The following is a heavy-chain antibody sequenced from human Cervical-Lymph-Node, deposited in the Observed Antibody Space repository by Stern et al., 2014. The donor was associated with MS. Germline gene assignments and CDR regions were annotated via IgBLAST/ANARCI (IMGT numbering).Heavy chain of an antibody. Sequence: QVQLVESGPGLVKPSQTLSLTCTVSGGSISSGSDYWSRIRQPVGKGLEGIGRIHPSGSAFYPPSLKSRVTISTDPSMNQFSLKLNSATAADTAIYYCASGYRIFDYWGQGILVTVSS. CDR2: IHPSGSA. D-gene: IGHD5-18*01. CDR1: GGSISSGSDY. J-gene: IGHJ4*02. V-gene: IGHV4-61*02. CDR3: ASGYRIFDY.